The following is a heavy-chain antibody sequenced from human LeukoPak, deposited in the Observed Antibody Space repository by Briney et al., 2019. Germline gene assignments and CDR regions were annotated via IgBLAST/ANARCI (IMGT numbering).Heavy chain of an antibody. V-gene: IGHV4-38-2*02. CDR3: ARGEIGSIGRLGY. Sequence: SETLSLTCTVSGYSISSGNYWGWLRQPPGKGLEWIGSIYHSGSTHYNPSHKSRVTISVDTSKNQFSLNLTSVTAAATAVYYCARGEIGSIGRLGYWGQGTLVTVSS. CDR2: IYHSGST. D-gene: IGHD3-10*01. J-gene: IGHJ4*02. CDR1: GYSISSGNY.